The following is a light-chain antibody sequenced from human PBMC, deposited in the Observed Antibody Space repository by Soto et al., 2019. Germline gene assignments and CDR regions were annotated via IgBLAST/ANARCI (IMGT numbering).Light chain of an antibody. J-gene: IGLJ3*02. V-gene: IGLV9-49*02. CDR2: VGAGGIVG. Sequence: QPVLTQPPSASASLGASVTLTCTLTSGYSNYKVDWYQQRPGKGPRFVMRVGAGGIVGSKGDGIPDRFSVLGSGLNRYLTIKDIQEEDESDYHCGAAHGSGSNFVWVFGGGTKLTVL. CDR3: GAAHGSGSNFVWV. CDR1: SGYSNYK.